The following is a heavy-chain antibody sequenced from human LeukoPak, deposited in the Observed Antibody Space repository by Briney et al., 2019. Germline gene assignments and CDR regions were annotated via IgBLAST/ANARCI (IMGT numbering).Heavy chain of an antibody. D-gene: IGHD1-26*01. CDR1: GFTFDDYA. V-gene: IGHV3-9*01. CDR3: ARGHRGNFDY. J-gene: IGHJ4*02. Sequence: PGGSLRLSCAASGFTFDDYAMHWVRQAPGKGLEWVSGISWNSGSIGYADSVKGRFTISRDKSKNTLYLQMNSLRAEDAAVYYCARGHRGNFDYWGQGTLVTVSS. CDR2: ISWNSGSI.